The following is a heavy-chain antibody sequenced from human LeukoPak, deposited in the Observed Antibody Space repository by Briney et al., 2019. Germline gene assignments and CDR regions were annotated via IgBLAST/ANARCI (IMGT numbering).Heavy chain of an antibody. D-gene: IGHD1-26*01. CDR1: GGSISSYY. J-gene: IGHJ4*02. CDR3: ARVRPDPIVGATKPLDH. CDR2: IYYSGST. V-gene: IGHV4-59*12. Sequence: SETLSLTCTVSGGSISSYYWSWIRQPPGKGLEWIGYIYYSGSTNYNPSLKSRVTISVDTSKNQFSLKLSSVTAADTAVYYCARVRPDPIVGATKPLDHWGQGTLVTVSS.